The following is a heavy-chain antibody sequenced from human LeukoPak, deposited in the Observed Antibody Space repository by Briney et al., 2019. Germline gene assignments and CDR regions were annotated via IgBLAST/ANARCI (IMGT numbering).Heavy chain of an antibody. D-gene: IGHD3-3*01. V-gene: IGHV3-48*01. CDR3: AGSTVWSGIFQY. CDR1: GFTFSYYS. CDR2: IDSSGATT. Sequence: GGSLRLSCAPSGFTFSYYSMTWVRQAPGKGLEWVSYIDSSGATTYYADSVKGRFIISRDNAKNSLFLQINSLRAEDTAVYYCAGSTVWSGIFQYWGQGTLVTVSS. J-gene: IGHJ1*01.